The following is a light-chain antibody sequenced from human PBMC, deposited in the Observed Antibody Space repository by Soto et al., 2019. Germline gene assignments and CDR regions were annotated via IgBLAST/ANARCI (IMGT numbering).Light chain of an antibody. J-gene: IGLJ2*01. CDR2: ENN. Sequence: QSVLTQPPSVSAAPGQKVTISCSGSSSNIGNNYVSWYQQLPGTAPKLLIYENNKRPSGIPDRFSGSKSGTSATLGIIGLQTGDEADYYRGTWDSSLSAVVFGGGTQLTVL. CDR3: GTWDSSLSAVV. CDR1: SSNIGNNY. V-gene: IGLV1-51*02.